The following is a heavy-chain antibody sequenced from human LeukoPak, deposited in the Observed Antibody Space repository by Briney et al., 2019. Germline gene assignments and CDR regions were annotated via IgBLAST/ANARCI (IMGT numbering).Heavy chain of an antibody. CDR3: ARTTDPPIVVVPAAMGFDP. D-gene: IGHD2-2*01. V-gene: IGHV4-39*01. Sequence: SQTLSLTCTVSGGSITSSSYYWGWIRQPPRKGLEWIGSIYYSGSTYYNPSLKSRVTISVDTSKNQFSLKLSSVTAADTAVYYCARTTDPPIVVVPAAMGFDPWGQGTLVTVSS. J-gene: IGHJ5*02. CDR1: GGSITSSSYY. CDR2: IYYSGST.